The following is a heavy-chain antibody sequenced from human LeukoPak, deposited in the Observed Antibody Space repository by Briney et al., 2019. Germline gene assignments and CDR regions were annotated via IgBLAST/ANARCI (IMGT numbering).Heavy chain of an antibody. J-gene: IGHJ6*02. D-gene: IGHD2-15*01. CDR1: GFTFSNYG. CDR2: IRHDGNDK. V-gene: IGHV3-30*02. Sequence: GGSLRLSCAASGFTFSNYGMHWVCQTPGKGLEWVAFIRHDGNDKYYADSVKGRFTISRDNSKNTLYLQMNSLRAEDTAVYYCAKSLCSGGSCHPGTYYYYYYGMDVWGQGTTVTVSS. CDR3: AKSLCSGGSCHPGTYYYYYYGMDV.